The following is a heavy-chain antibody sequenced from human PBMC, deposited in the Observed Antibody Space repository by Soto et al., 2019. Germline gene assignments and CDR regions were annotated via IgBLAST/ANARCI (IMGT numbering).Heavy chain of an antibody. Sequence: AASVKVSCKASGYTFTSYYMHWVRQAPGQGLEWMGIINPSGGSTSYAQKFQGRVTMTRDTSTSTVYMELSSLRSEDTAVYYCASAVDTAMVTRISYGMDVWGQGTTVTVSS. CDR3: ASAVDTAMVTRISYGMDV. J-gene: IGHJ6*02. D-gene: IGHD5-18*01. V-gene: IGHV1-46*01. CDR2: INPSGGST. CDR1: GYTFTSYY.